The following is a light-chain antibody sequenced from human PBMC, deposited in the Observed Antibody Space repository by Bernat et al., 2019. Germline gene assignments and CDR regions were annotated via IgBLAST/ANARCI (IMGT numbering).Light chain of an antibody. CDR1: QAISKY. CDR2: GAS. J-gene: IGKJ4*01. Sequence: DIQMTQSPSSLSASVGDRVTITCRATQAISKYLAWVQQKPGKAPKSLIYGASTLFSGVPSRFSGSGSETDFTLTISSLQPEDSATYYCQQYDCYPLAFGGGTKVEVK. CDR3: QQYDCYPLA. V-gene: IGKV1-16*01.